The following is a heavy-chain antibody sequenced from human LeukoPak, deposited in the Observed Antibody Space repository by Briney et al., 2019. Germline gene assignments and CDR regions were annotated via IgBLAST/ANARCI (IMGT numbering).Heavy chain of an antibody. CDR1: GFTFNSYW. D-gene: IGHD3-22*01. CDR3: VGWGEDSRCHRFDH. J-gene: IGHJ4*02. V-gene: IGHV3-74*01. CDR2: INTDGSST. Sequence: GGSLRLSCAASGFTFNSYWMHWVRQAPGKGLLWVSRINTDGSSTHYADSVKGRLTISRDNAKNMLYLQMNGLRAEDTAVYYCVGWGEDSRCHRFDHWGQGTLVTVSS.